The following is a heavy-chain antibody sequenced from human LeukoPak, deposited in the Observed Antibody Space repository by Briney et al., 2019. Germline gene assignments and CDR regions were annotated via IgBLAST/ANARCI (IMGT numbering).Heavy chain of an antibody. V-gene: IGHV1-2*02. CDR1: GYTFTGYY. Sequence: GASVKVSCKASGYTFTGYYMHWVRQAPGQGLEWMGWINPNSGGTNYAQKFQGRVTMTRDTSISTAYMELSRLRSYDTAVYYCARLGIVVVPAAMRHNWFDPWGQGTLVTVSS. CDR2: INPNSGGT. D-gene: IGHD2-2*03. CDR3: ARLGIVVVPAAMRHNWFDP. J-gene: IGHJ5*02.